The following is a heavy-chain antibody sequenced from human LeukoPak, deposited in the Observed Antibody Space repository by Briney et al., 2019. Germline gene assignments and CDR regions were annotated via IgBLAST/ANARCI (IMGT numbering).Heavy chain of an antibody. D-gene: IGHD3-22*01. CDR1: GFTFSDYY. J-gene: IGHJ3*02. Sequence: KTGGSLRLSCAASGFTFSDYYMSWIRQAPGKGLEWVSYISSSGSTIYYADSVKGRFTISRDNAKNSLYLQMNSLRAEDTAVYYCARDYIYYYDSSGYPVEAFDIWGQGTMVTVSS. CDR2: ISSSGSTI. CDR3: ARDYIYYYDSSGYPVEAFDI. V-gene: IGHV3-11*01.